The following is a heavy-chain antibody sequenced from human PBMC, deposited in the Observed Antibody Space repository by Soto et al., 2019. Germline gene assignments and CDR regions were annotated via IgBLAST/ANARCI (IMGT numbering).Heavy chain of an antibody. J-gene: IGHJ3*02. D-gene: IGHD3-16*02. CDR3: AKDSGMITFGGVIAQDAFDI. V-gene: IGHV3-23*01. CDR1: GVTFSSYA. Sequence: PGGSLRLSCAASGVTFSSYAMSWVRQAPGKGLEWVSAISGSGGSTYYADSVKGRFTISRDNSKNTLYLQMNRLRAEDTAVYYCAKDSGMITFGGVIAQDAFDIWGQGTMVTVSS. CDR2: ISGSGGST.